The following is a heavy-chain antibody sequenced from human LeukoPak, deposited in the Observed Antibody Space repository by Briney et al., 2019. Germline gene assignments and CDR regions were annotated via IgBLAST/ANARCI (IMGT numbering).Heavy chain of an antibody. CDR1: GYSFTSYW. CDR3: ARRHITIAAFDF. D-gene: IGHD2-15*01. Sequence: PGESLKISCKGSGYSFTSYWIGWVRQMPGKGLEWMGIVYPGDSDTRYGPSFQGQVTISVDRSVTTAYLQWSSLKASDTAIYYCARRHITIAAFDFWGQGTLVTVSS. J-gene: IGHJ4*02. CDR2: VYPGDSDT. V-gene: IGHV5-51*01.